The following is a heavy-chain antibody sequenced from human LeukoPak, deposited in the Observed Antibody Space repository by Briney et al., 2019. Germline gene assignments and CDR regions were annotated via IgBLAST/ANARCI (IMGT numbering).Heavy chain of an antibody. CDR1: GYTFTGYY. Sequence: AASVTVSFKASGYTFTGYYMHWVRQAPGQGLEWMGRINPNSGGTNYAQKFQGRVTMTRDTSISTAYMELSRLRSDDTAVYYCARVNGSGWYGEYFQHWGQGTLVTVSS. D-gene: IGHD6-19*01. V-gene: IGHV1-2*06. CDR2: INPNSGGT. CDR3: ARVNGSGWYGEYFQH. J-gene: IGHJ1*01.